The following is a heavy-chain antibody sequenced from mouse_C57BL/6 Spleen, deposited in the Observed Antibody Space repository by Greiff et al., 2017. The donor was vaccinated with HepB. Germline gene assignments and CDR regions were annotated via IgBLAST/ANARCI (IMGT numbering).Heavy chain of an antibody. Sequence: VQLQQSGAELVRPGASVTLSCKASGYTFTDYEMHWVKQTPVHGLEWIGAIDPETGGTAYNQKFKGKAILTADKSSSTDYMELRSLTSEDSAVYYCTRLDGNSPFAYWGQGTLVTVSA. CDR3: TRLDGNSPFAY. CDR1: GYTFTDYE. V-gene: IGHV1-15*01. D-gene: IGHD2-1*01. CDR2: IDPETGGT. J-gene: IGHJ3*01.